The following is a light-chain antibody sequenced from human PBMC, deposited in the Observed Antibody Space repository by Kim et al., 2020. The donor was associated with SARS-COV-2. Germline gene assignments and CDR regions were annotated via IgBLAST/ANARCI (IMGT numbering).Light chain of an antibody. V-gene: IGKV3-15*01. CDR3: QQYNSWPPGA. Sequence: EIVMTQSPATLSVSPGERATLSCRASQSVSSNLAWYQQKPGQAPRLLIYGASTRATGMPARFSGSGSGTEFTLTISSLQSEDFAVYYCQQYNSWPPGAFGQGTKVDIK. J-gene: IGKJ1*01. CDR1: QSVSSN. CDR2: GAS.